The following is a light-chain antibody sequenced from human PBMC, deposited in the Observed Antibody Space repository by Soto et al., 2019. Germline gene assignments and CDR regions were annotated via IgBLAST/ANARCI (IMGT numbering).Light chain of an antibody. CDR3: QQYDSYPYT. J-gene: IGKJ2*01. CDR1: QNINKW. Sequence: DIQMTQSPSTLSASVGDRVTITCRASQNINKWLDWYQQKPGEVPRFLIYRASSLESGVPSRFSGNGSGTDFALTISSLQPDDFATYYCQQYDSYPYTFGRGAKVEIK. CDR2: RAS. V-gene: IGKV1-5*03.